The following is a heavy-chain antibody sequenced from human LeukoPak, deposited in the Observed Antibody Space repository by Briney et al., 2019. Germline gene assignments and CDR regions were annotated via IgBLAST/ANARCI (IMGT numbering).Heavy chain of an antibody. J-gene: IGHJ4*02. V-gene: IGHV3-33*01. CDR2: IWYDGSNK. D-gene: IGHD3-22*01. CDR3: ARDRRKTYYYDSSGYSTYYFDY. Sequence: GRSLRLSCAASGFTFSSYGMHWVRQAPGKGLEWVAVIWYDGSNKYCADSVKGRFTISRDNSKNTLYLQMNSLRAEDTAVYYCARDRRKTYYYDSSGYSTYYFDYWGQGTLVTVSS. CDR1: GFTFSSYG.